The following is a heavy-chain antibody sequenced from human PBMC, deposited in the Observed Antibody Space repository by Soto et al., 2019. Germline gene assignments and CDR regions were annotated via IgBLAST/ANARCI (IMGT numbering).Heavy chain of an antibody. CDR3: ATSYDSGFDP. Sequence: QLQLVQSGGEVKKPGASVRVSCEAYGYPFSQYGISWIRQAPGQGLEWMGWIKPDNGNTDYAQKFQGRVTMTTDTSSNTAYMELRSLRADDTAVYYCATSYDSGFDPWGQGTLVSVSS. J-gene: IGHJ5*02. D-gene: IGHD5-12*01. V-gene: IGHV1-18*04. CDR2: IKPDNGNT. CDR1: GYPFSQYG.